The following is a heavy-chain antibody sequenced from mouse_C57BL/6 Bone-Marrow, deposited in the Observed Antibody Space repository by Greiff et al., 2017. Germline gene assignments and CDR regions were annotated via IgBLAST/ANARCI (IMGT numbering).Heavy chain of an antibody. Sequence: VQLQQSGPELVKPGASVKISCKASGYSFTSYYIHWVKQRPGQGLEWIGWIYPGSGNTKYNEKFKGKATLTADTSSSTAYMQLRSLTSEDSAVYYCAREEGYGSSPWFAYWGQGTLVTVSA. D-gene: IGHD1-1*01. CDR2: IYPGSGNT. CDR1: GYSFTSYY. J-gene: IGHJ3*01. CDR3: AREEGYGSSPWFAY. V-gene: IGHV1-66*01.